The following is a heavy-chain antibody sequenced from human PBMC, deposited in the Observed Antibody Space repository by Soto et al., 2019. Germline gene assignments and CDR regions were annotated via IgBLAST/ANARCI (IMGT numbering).Heavy chain of an antibody. D-gene: IGHD3-10*01. CDR3: EKGTYYYGSAPYYFDY. CDR2: ISDSGGST. CDR1: GFTLSSYA. J-gene: IGHJ4*02. V-gene: IGHV3-23*01. Sequence: PVGYLRLSCAASGFTLSSYAMSWVLQAPLKGLEWVSGISDSGGSTYYADYVKGRFTISRDNSKNKLYLQMNSLRAEDTAVYYCEKGTYYYGSAPYYFDYWGQGTLVTVSS.